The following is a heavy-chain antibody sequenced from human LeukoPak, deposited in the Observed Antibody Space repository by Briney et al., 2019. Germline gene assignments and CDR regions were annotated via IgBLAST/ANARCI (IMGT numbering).Heavy chain of an antibody. V-gene: IGHV3-21*04. CDR3: ARGIVVTGTWGYFDY. D-gene: IGHD6-19*01. CDR2: ISSSSPYI. J-gene: IGHJ4*02. Sequence: PGGSLRLSCAASGFTFSNCGMNWVRQAPGKGLEWVSSISSSSPYIYYADSLKGRFTISRDNAKNSLYLQMHSLRAEDTAVYYCARGIVVTGTWGYFDYWGQGTLVTVSS. CDR1: GFTFSNCG.